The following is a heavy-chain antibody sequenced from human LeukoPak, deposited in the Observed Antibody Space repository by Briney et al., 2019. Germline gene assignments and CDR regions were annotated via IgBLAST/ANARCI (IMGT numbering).Heavy chain of an antibody. Sequence: SETLSLTCTVSGGSISTYYWSWIRQSPGKGLEWIGYIYYSGSTSYNPSLKSRVTISVATSKNQFSLKLSSVTAADTAVYYCAREYCSSTSCYFDYWGQGTLVTVSS. CDR1: GGSISTYY. CDR2: IYYSGST. CDR3: AREYCSSTSCYFDY. V-gene: IGHV4-59*13. J-gene: IGHJ4*02. D-gene: IGHD2-2*01.